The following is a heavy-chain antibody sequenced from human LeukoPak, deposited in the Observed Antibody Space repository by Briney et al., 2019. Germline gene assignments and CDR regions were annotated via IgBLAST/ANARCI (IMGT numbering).Heavy chain of an antibody. J-gene: IGHJ4*02. Sequence: PSETLSLTCTVSRASTSPYYWTWIRQPAGKGLEWIGHVHTSGSTNYNPSLKSRVTMSIDTSTNQFSLKLNSVTAADTAVYYCAKEGMIRGVIDYWGQGALVTVSS. CDR2: VHTSGST. CDR3: AKEGMIRGVIDY. D-gene: IGHD3-10*01. CDR1: RASTSPYY. V-gene: IGHV4-4*07.